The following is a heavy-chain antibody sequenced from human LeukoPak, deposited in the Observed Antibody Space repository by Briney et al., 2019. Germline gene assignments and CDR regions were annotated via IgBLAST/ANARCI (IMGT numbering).Heavy chain of an antibody. V-gene: IGHV3-48*01. CDR2: ISSSSSTI. J-gene: IGHJ4*02. CDR1: GFTFKSYS. Sequence: GGSLRHSHAASGFTFKSYSMNWLRQAPGKGLEWVSYISSSSSTIYYADSVKGRFTISRDNAKNSLYLQMNSLRAEDTAVYYCARGGYGPDYWGQGTLVTVSS. D-gene: IGHD1-1*01. CDR3: ARGGYGPDY.